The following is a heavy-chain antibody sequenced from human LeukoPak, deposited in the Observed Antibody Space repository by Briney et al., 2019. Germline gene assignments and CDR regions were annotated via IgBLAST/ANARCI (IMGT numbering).Heavy chain of an antibody. CDR1: GGSFSGYY. V-gene: IGHV4-34*01. CDR2: INHSGST. Sequence: SETLALTCAVSGGSFSGYYWSWIRQPPGKGLEWIGEINHSGSTNYNPSLKSRVTISVDTSKNQFSLKLSSVTSADTAVYYCALGPLYYDILTGYYTTTIEGWFGYWGQGTLVTVSS. CDR3: ALGPLYYDILTGYYTTTIEGWFGY. J-gene: IGHJ4*02. D-gene: IGHD3-9*01.